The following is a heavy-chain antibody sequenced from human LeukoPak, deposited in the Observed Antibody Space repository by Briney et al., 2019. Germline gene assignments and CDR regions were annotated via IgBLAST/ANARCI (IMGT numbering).Heavy chain of an antibody. CDR1: GFTFSTFA. CDR2: IFPSGGEI. CDR3: SSGGYCSSTRCYGEN. D-gene: IGHD2-2*01. V-gene: IGHV3-23*01. Sequence: GGSLRLSCEASGFTFSTFAMIWVRQPPGKGLEWVSSIFPSGGEIHYADSVRGRFTISRDNSKSTLSLQMNSLKTEDTAVYYCSSGGYCSSTRCYGENWGQGTLVTVSS. J-gene: IGHJ4*02.